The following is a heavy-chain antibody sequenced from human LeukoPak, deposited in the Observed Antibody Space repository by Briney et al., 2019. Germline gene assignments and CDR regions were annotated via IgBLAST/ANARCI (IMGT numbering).Heavy chain of an antibody. CDR1: GGSISSYY. V-gene: IGHV4-59*01. D-gene: IGHD3-9*01. CDR2: IYYSGST. Sequence: SETLSLTCTVSGGSISSYYWSWIRQPPGKGLEWIGYIYYSGSTNYNPSLKSRVTISVDTSKNQFSLKLSSVTAADTAVYYCARAGGAYYGILTGYLLPHYFDYWGQGTLVTVSS. CDR3: ARAGGAYYGILTGYLLPHYFDY. J-gene: IGHJ4*02.